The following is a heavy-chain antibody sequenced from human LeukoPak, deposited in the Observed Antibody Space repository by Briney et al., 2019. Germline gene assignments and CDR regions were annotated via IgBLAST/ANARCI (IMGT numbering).Heavy chain of an antibody. D-gene: IGHD3-10*01. J-gene: IGHJ4*02. CDR2: ISSSSSYT. CDR3: ARGEFDFDY. Sequence: GGSLRLSCAASGFTFSDYYMSWIRQAPGKGLEWVSYISSSSSYTNHADSVKGRFTISRDNAKNSLYLQMNSLRAGDTAVYYCARGEFDFDYWGQGTLVTVSS. V-gene: IGHV3-11*06. CDR1: GFTFSDYY.